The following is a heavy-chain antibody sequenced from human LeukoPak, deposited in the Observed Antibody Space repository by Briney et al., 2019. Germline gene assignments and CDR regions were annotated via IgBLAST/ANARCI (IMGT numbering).Heavy chain of an antibody. CDR1: GGSISSHY. CDR2: IYYSGST. V-gene: IGHV4-59*11. Sequence: SETLSLTCTVSGGSISSHYWSWIRQPPGKGLEWIAYIYYSGSTNYNPSLKSRVTISVDTSKNQFSLRLSSVTAADTAVYYCARLRGNYFPDYWGQGTLVTVSS. CDR3: ARLRGNYFPDY. J-gene: IGHJ4*02. D-gene: IGHD4-11*01.